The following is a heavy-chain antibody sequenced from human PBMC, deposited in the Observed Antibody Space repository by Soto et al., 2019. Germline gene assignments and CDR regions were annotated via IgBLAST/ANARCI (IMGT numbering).Heavy chain of an antibody. D-gene: IGHD2-15*01. CDR2: ISWNSNSI. V-gene: IGHV3-9*01. J-gene: IGHJ4*02. CDR3: ANSQIIASRPFDY. Sequence: EVQLVESGGGLVQPGRSLRLSCEASGFMFDDYAMYWVRQAPGKGLEWVSGISWNSNSIVYADSVKGRFTISRDNAKNSLYLQMNSLKPEDTALYYCANSQIIASRPFDYWGQGTLVTVSS. CDR1: GFMFDDYA.